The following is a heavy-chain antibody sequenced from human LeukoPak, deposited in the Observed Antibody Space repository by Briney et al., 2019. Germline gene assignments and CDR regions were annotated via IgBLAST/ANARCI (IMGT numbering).Heavy chain of an antibody. D-gene: IGHD1-26*01. CDR3: AREPGLWFDP. V-gene: IGHV4-34*01. CDR2: INHSGST. J-gene: IGHJ5*02. Sequence: PSQTLSLTCAVYVGSFSVYYWSWSREPPGKGLEWIGEINHSGSTNYNPSLKSRVTISVDTSKNQFSLKLSSVTAADTAVYYCAREPGLWFDPWGQGTLVTVSS. CDR1: VGSFSVYY.